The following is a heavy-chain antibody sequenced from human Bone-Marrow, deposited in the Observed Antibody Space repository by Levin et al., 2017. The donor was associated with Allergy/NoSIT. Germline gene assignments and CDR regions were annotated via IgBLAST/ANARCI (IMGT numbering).Heavy chain of an antibody. J-gene: IGHJ4*02. CDR3: ARVKRSTSKIDY. V-gene: IGHV4-61*08. CDR1: GDSVSGGAFY. CDR2: VYFTGST. D-gene: IGHD2-2*01. Sequence: GSLRLSCIVSGDSVSGGAFYWSWIRQPPGKGLEWIGYVYFTGSTSYSPSLKSRITVSRDTSKNQFSLDLRSVTAADTAVYFCARVKRSTSKIDYWGQGILVTVSS.